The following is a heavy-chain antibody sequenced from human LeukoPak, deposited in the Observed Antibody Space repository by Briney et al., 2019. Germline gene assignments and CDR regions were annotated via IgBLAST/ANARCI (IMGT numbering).Heavy chain of an antibody. D-gene: IGHD4-17*01. CDR3: ARDRLNDYGDYVNYFDY. J-gene: IGHJ4*02. CDR1: GGSISSYY. Sequence: PSETLSLTCTVSGGSISSYYWSWIRQPAAPGLGLIGRRYTNGSTNYNPSLKSRVTMSVDTSKNQFSLQLSSVAAADTAVYYCARDRLNDYGDYVNYFDYWGRGTLVTVSS. CDR2: RYTNGST. V-gene: IGHV4-4*07.